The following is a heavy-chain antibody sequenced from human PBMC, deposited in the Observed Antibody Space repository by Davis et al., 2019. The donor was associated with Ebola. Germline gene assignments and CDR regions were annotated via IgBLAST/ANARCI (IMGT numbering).Heavy chain of an antibody. CDR1: GYTFTGYY. CDR3: ARALTIFVILSWFDP. V-gene: IGHV1-18*04. D-gene: IGHD3-9*01. Sequence: ASVKVSCKASGYTFTGYYMHWVRQAPGQGLEWMGWISAYNGNTNYAQKLQGRVTMTTDTSTSTAYMELRSLRSDDTAVYYCARALTIFVILSWFDPWGQGTLVTVSS. J-gene: IGHJ5*02. CDR2: ISAYNGNT.